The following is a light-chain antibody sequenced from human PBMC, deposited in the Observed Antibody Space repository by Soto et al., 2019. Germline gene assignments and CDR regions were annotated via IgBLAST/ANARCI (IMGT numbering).Light chain of an antibody. CDR3: SSYTSSSTYV. J-gene: IGLJ1*01. CDR2: EVS. Sequence: QSALTQPASVSGSPGQSITISYTGTSSDLGSYNLVPWDRQCPGRAPKVMIYEVSNRPSGISNRFSGSKSGNTASLTISGLQGDDEADYYCSSYTSSSTYVFGTGTKVTVL. CDR1: SSDLGSYNL. V-gene: IGLV2-14*02.